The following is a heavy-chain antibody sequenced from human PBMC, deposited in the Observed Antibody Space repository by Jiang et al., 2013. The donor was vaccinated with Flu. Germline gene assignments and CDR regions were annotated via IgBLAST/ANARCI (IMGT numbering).Heavy chain of an antibody. CDR3: ARGRNVASRRDYYYGMDV. V-gene: IGHV1-8*01. CDR2: MNPSTGNT. D-gene: IGHD3-3*02. CDR1: GYTFTSYD. J-gene: IGHJ6*02. Sequence: QLLESGAEVKKPGASVKVSCKASGYTFTSYDINWVRQATGQGFEWMGWMNPSTGNTDYAQKFQGRVTMTRNTSIRTAYMELSSLRSEDTAVYYCARGRNVASRRDYYYGMDVWGQGTTVTVS.